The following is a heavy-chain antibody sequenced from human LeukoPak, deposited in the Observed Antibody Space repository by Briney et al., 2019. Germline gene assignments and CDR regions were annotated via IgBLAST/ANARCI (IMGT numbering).Heavy chain of an antibody. CDR3: ARGQGWLLPFDF. D-gene: IGHD5-12*01. CDR2: MNPKSGNK. J-gene: IGHJ4*02. Sequence: ASVRVSCRASGYTFSTYDINWVRQAPGQGLEWMAWMNPKSGNKGYAQRLQGRLTMSMDTSIRTAYMELRSLRFEDTAVYYCARGQGWLLPFDFRSQGTPVTVSP. V-gene: IGHV1-8*01. CDR1: GYTFSTYD.